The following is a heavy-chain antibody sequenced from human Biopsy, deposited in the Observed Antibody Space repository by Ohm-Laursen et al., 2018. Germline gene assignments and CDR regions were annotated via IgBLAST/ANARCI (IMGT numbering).Heavy chain of an antibody. J-gene: IGHJ2*01. CDR2: VYYTGST. CDR3: ARDRGYYSDRTVPGYFDL. V-gene: IGHV4-59*01. D-gene: IGHD3-22*01. CDR1: GDSISSYY. Sequence: PGTLSPTCTVSGDSISSYYWSWIRQPPGKGLQRIGYVYYTGSTDYNSSLQSRVTISVDTSKNHFSLRLRSVTPAATAIYYCARDRGYYSDRTVPGYFDLWGRGTLVTVSS.